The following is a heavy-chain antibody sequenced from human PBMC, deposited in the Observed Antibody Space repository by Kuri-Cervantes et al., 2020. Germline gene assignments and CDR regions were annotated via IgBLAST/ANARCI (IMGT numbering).Heavy chain of an antibody. V-gene: IGHV4-39*07. CDR2: IYYSGST. D-gene: IGHD3-22*01. CDR1: GGSISSSSYY. CDR3: ARAARSSGTYYNWFDP. Sequence: SETLSLTCTVSGGSISSSSYYWGWIRQPPGKGLEWIGSIYYSGSTYYNPSLKSRVSISIDMSKNQFSLKLSSVTAADTAVYYCARAARSSGTYYNWFDPWGQGTLVTVSS. J-gene: IGHJ5*02.